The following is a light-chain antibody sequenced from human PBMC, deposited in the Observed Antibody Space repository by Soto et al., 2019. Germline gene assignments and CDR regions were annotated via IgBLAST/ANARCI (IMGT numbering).Light chain of an antibody. CDR1: SSDVGGYNF. V-gene: IGLV2-14*03. CDR2: DVN. Sequence: QSALTQPASVSGSPGQSITISCTGTSSDVGGYNFVSWYQQHPGKAPKLMIFDVNNRPSGVSIRFSGSKSGNTASLTISGLQAEDEADYYCTSYTSSSTVLFGGGTKVTVL. CDR3: TSYTSSSTVL. J-gene: IGLJ2*01.